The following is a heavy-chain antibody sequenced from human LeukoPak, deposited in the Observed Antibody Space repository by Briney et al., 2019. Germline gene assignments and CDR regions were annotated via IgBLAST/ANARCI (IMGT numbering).Heavy chain of an antibody. J-gene: IGHJ4*02. V-gene: IGHV4-30-2*01. Sequence: SQTLSLTCTVSGGSISSGGYYWSWIRQPPGKGLEWIGYIYHSGSTYYNPSLKSRVTISVDRSKNQFSLKLSSVTAADTAVYYCAKGPQWRYDYWGQGTLVTVSS. CDR3: AKGPQWRYDY. D-gene: IGHD2-8*01. CDR1: GGSISSGGYY. CDR2: IYHSGST.